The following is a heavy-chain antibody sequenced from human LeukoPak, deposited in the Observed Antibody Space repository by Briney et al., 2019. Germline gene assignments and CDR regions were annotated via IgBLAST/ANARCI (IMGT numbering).Heavy chain of an antibody. V-gene: IGHV4-4*02. J-gene: IGHJ4*02. CDR2: IYHSGST. Sequence: SETLSLTCAVSGGSISSSNWWSWVRQPPGKGLEWIGEIYHSGSTNYNPSLKSRVTISVDTSKNQFSLKLSSVTAADTAVYYCARELCSGGSCSFDYWGQGTLVTVSS. CDR3: ARELCSGGSCSFDY. CDR1: GGSISSSNW. D-gene: IGHD2-15*01.